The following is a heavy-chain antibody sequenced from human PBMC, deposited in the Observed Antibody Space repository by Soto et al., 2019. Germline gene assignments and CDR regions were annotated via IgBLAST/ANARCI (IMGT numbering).Heavy chain of an antibody. J-gene: IGHJ6*02. CDR1: GDTFTGHA. V-gene: IGHV1-69*01. CDR2: ITPILGTA. CDR3: ARLRLETEEANLPLLFGLDV. Sequence: QVQLVQSGAEVKKPGSSVWVSCKASGDTFTGHAISWVRQAPAQGLEWLGVITPILGTANYAPNFQGSVTITADDPASTAFLDLSSLKFDDTAVYYCARLRLETEEANLPLLFGLDVWGQGTTITVSS. D-gene: IGHD7-27*01.